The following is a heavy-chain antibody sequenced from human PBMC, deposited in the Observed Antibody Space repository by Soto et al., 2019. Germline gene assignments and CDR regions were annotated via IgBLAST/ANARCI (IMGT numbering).Heavy chain of an antibody. Sequence: LSLTCAVYGGSFSGYYWSWIRQPPGKGLEWIGEINRSGSTNYNPSLKSRVTISVDTSKNQFSLKLSSVTAADTAVYYCARSRGHYDFWSGYYDYYYMDVWGKGT. CDR1: GGSFSGYY. CDR3: ARSRGHYDFWSGYYDYYYMDV. V-gene: IGHV4-34*01. CDR2: INRSGST. J-gene: IGHJ6*03. D-gene: IGHD3-3*01.